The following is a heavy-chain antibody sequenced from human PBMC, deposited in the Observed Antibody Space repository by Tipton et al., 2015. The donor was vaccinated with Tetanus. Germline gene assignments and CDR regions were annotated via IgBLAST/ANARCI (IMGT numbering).Heavy chain of an antibody. CDR2: IYYDGSA. J-gene: IGHJ4*02. CDR3: ARRDYSDSSVDN. CDR1: GGSISSSRYY. D-gene: IGHD3-22*01. V-gene: IGHV4-39*01. Sequence: LRLSCTVSGGSISSSRYYWGWIRQPPGKGLEWFGSIYYDGSAYYNPSLKSRVTISLDTSKNQFSLKLTSVTAADTAVYYCARRDYSDSSVDNWGQGTLVTVSS.